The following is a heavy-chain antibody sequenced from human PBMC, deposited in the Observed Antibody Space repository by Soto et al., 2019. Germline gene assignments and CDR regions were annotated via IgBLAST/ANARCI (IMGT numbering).Heavy chain of an antibody. J-gene: IGHJ4*02. CDR1: GGSISSSSYY. V-gene: IGHV4-39*01. CDR3: ARHCNNGVCYSEVPPFDY. CDR2: IYYSGST. D-gene: IGHD2-8*01. Sequence: SETLSLTCTVSGGSISSSSYYWGWIRQPPGKGLEWIGSIYYSGSTYYNPSLKSRVTISVDTSKNQFSLKLSSVTAADTAVYYCARHCNNGVCYSEVPPFDYGGQGPRVTVPS.